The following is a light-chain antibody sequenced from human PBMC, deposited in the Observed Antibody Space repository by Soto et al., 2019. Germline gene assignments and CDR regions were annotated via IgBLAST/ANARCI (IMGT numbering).Light chain of an antibody. V-gene: IGLV1-40*01. Sequence: QSVLTQPPSVSGAPGQRVTISCTGSSSNIGAGYDVHGYQQLPGTAPKLLIYGNSNRPSGVPDRFSGSKSGTSASLAITGLQDEDEANYYCQSYDSSLSGVVFGGGTKLTFL. CDR1: SSNIGAGYD. CDR2: GNS. J-gene: IGLJ2*01. CDR3: QSYDSSLSGVV.